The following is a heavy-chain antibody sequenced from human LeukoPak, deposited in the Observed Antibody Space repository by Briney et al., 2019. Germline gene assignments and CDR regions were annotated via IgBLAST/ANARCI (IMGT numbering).Heavy chain of an antibody. D-gene: IGHD3-3*01. Sequence: SETLSLTCAVYGGSFSGYYWSWIRQPPGKGLEWIGEINHSGSTNYNPSLKSRVTISVDTSKNQFSLKLSSVTAADTAVYYCARVGSDYDFWSGYYSKGLEGFDPWGQGTLVTVSS. V-gene: IGHV4-34*01. CDR1: GGSFSGYY. CDR3: ARVGSDYDFWSGYYSKGLEGFDP. J-gene: IGHJ5*02. CDR2: INHSGST.